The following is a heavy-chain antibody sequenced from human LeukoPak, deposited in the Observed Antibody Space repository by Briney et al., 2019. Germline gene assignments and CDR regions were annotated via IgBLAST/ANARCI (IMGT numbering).Heavy chain of an antibody. CDR2: LSSDGSNT. CDR1: GFTVSDYW. Sequence: PGGSLRLSCAASGFTVSDYWMYWARQAPGKGLVCVSRLSSDGSNTRYADSVKGRFTISRDNAKNTLYLQMNSLRAEDTAVYYCAREGTASIDYWGLGTLVTVSS. V-gene: IGHV3-74*01. J-gene: IGHJ4*02. CDR3: AREGTASIDY. D-gene: IGHD3-10*01.